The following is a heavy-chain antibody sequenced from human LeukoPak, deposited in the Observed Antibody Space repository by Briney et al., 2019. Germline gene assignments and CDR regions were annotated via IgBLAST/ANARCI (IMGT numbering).Heavy chain of an antibody. V-gene: IGHV3-30*15. J-gene: IGHJ4*02. Sequence: PGGSLRLSCAASGFTFSTSAMHWVRQAPGKGLEWVAVMSYDGSNKYYADSVKGRFTISRDNSRSTLSLQMSSLRAEDTAVYYCASGSYHEHWGQGTLVTVSS. CDR2: MSYDGSNK. D-gene: IGHD1-26*01. CDR3: ASGSYHEH. CDR1: GFTFSTSA.